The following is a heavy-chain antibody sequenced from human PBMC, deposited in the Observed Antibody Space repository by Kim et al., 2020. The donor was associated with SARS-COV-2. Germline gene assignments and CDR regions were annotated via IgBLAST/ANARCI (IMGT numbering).Heavy chain of an antibody. CDR1: GYTFTSYY. J-gene: IGHJ3*02. Sequence: ASVKVSCKASGYTFTSYYMHWVRQAPGQGLEWMGIINPSGGSTSYAQKFQGRVTMTRDTSTSTVYMELSSLRSEDTAVYYCARDVNRIERSGTGPRHAFDIWGQGTMVTVSS. V-gene: IGHV1-46*01. D-gene: IGHD2-15*01. CDR3: ARDVNRIERSGTGPRHAFDI. CDR2: INPSGGST.